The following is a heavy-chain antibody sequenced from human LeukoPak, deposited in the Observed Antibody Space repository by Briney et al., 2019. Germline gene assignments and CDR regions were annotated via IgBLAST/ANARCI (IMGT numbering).Heavy chain of an antibody. CDR1: GFTFSSYS. Sequence: GGSLRLSCAASGFTFSSYSMNWVRQAPGKGLEWVSSISSNSSYIYYADSVKGRFTISRDNAKNSLYLQMNSLRAEDTAVYYCARDRDSGYDTFDYWGQGTLVTASS. J-gene: IGHJ4*02. V-gene: IGHV3-21*01. CDR3: ARDRDSGYDTFDY. D-gene: IGHD5-12*01. CDR2: ISSNSSYI.